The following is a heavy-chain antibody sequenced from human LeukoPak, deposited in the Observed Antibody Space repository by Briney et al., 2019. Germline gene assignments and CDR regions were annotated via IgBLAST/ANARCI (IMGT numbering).Heavy chain of an antibody. CDR2: ISSSGSNI. Sequence: GGSLRLSCAASGFTFSDYYMSWIRQAPGKGLEWVSYISSSGSNIYFADSVKGRFTISRDNAKKSLYLQMNSLRAEDTAVYYCARSALDCDVTRCDVYYFFYYLDVWGKGTTVTVSS. CDR3: ARSALDCDVTRCDVYYFFYYLDV. D-gene: IGHD2-2*01. V-gene: IGHV3-11*04. CDR1: GFTFSDYY. J-gene: IGHJ6*03.